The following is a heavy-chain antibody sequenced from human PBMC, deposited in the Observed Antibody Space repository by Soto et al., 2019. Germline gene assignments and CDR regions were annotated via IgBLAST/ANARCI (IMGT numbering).Heavy chain of an antibody. J-gene: IGHJ6*02. Sequence: QVQLQESGPGLVKPSQTLSLTCTVSGGSISSGGYYWSWIRQHPGKGLEWIGYIYYSGSTYYNPSLKSRVTISVHTSKNQFSLKLSSVTAADTAVYYCARDGSNPSISYYNYGMDVWGQGTTVTVSS. V-gene: IGHV4-31*03. CDR2: IYYSGST. D-gene: IGHD4-4*01. CDR3: ARDGSNPSISYYNYGMDV. CDR1: GGSISSGGYY.